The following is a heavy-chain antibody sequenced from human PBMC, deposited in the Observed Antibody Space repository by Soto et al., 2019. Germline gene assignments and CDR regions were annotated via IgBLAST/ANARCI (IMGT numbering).Heavy chain of an antibody. J-gene: IGHJ4*02. CDR3: ARARPPYYYDSSGYSYYFDY. CDR2: IYSGGST. CDR1: GFTVSSNY. V-gene: IGHV3-53*01. Sequence: GGSLRLSCAASGFTVSSNYISWVRQAPGKGLEWVSVIYSGGSTYYADSVKGRFTISRDNSKNTLYLQMNSLRAEDTAVYYCARARPPYYYDSSGYSYYFDYWGQGTLVTVSS. D-gene: IGHD3-22*01.